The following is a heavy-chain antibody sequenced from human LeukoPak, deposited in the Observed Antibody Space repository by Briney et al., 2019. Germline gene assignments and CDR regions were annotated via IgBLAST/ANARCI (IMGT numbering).Heavy chain of an antibody. CDR2: INPNSGGT. J-gene: IGHJ5*02. CDR3: ARDAMWGPYSSSPGWFDP. D-gene: IGHD6-6*01. Sequence: ASVKVSCKASGYTFTGYYMHWVRQAPGQGLEWMGWINPNSGGTNYAQKFQGRVTMTRDTSISTAYMELSRLRSDDTAVYYCARDAMWGPYSSSPGWFDPWGQGTLVTVSS. CDR1: GYTFTGYY. V-gene: IGHV1-2*02.